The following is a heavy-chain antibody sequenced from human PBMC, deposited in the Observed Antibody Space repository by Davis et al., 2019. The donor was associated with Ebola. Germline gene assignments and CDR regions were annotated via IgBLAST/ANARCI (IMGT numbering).Heavy chain of an antibody. CDR1: GFTFNRYP. Sequence: GESLKISCAASGFTFNRYPMHWVRQAPGKGLEWAAVISYDGSNKYYADSVKGRFTISRDNSKNTLWLQMNSLRAEDTAVYYCGRDLDSWGQGTLVIVSP. CDR3: GRDLDS. CDR2: ISYDGSNK. V-gene: IGHV3-30*14. J-gene: IGHJ4*02.